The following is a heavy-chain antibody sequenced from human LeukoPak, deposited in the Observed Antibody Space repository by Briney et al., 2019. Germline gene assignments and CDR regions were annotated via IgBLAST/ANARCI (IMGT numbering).Heavy chain of an antibody. CDR2: IKSKTDGGTT. V-gene: IGHV3-15*01. D-gene: IGHD2-8*01. Sequence: GGSLRLSCAASGFTFSTYGMSWVRQAPGKGLEWVGHIKSKTDGGTTDYAAPVKGRFTISRDDSKNTVYLQMNSLKTEDTAVYYCATQGYCTNGVCYGFDYWGQGTLVTVSS. CDR1: GFTFSTYG. J-gene: IGHJ4*02. CDR3: ATQGYCTNGVCYGFDY.